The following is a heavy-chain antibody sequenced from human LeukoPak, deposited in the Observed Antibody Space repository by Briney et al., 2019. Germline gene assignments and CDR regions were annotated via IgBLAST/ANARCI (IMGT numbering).Heavy chain of an antibody. CDR1: GGSISSYY. V-gene: IGHV4-4*07. Sequence: SETLSLTCTVSGGSISSYYWSWIRQPAGKGLEWIGRIYTSGSTNYNPSLKSRVTMSVDTSKNQFSLKLSSVTAADTAVYYCARGNPFNDFWSVPYGSGSYMDVWGQGTTVTVSS. D-gene: IGHD3-10*01. J-gene: IGHJ6*02. CDR3: ARGNPFNDFWSVPYGSGSYMDV. CDR2: IYTSGST.